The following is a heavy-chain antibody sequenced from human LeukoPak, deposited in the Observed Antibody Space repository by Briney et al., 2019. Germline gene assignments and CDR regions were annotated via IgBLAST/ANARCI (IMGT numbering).Heavy chain of an antibody. CDR1: GFTFSSYG. CDR3: AKDLEAGSPFDY. J-gene: IGHJ4*02. Sequence: PGGSLRLSCAASGFTFSSYGMHWVRQAPGKGLEWVAVISYDGSNKYYADSVKGRFTISRDNSKNTLYLQMNSLRAEDTAVYYCAKDLEAGSPFDYRGQGTLVTVSS. V-gene: IGHV3-30*18. D-gene: IGHD3-10*01. CDR2: ISYDGSNK.